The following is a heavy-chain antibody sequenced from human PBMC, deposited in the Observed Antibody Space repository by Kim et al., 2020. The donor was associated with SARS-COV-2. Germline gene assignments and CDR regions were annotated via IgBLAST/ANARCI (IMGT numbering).Heavy chain of an antibody. CDR3: ARLGGVIAGRYFDY. Sequence: SPSCQGQVTISADKSISTAYLQWSSLKASDTAMYYCARLGGVIAGRYFDYWGQGTLVTVSS. V-gene: IGHV5-51*01. J-gene: IGHJ4*02. D-gene: IGHD3-16*02.